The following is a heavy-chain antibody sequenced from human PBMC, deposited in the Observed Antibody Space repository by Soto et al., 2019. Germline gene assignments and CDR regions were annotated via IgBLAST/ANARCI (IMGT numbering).Heavy chain of an antibody. Sequence: EVQLLESGGGLVQPGGSLRLSCAASGFTFSSYAMSWVRLAPGKGLEWVSDITGSGGYTFYADSVTGRFTISRDNSKNTLYLQMSSLRAEDTAVYYCAKERYYDILTGPENYYYHYGMDVWGQGTTVTVSS. CDR2: ITGSGGYT. CDR3: AKERYYDILTGPENYYYHYGMDV. D-gene: IGHD3-9*01. J-gene: IGHJ6*02. CDR1: GFTFSSYA. V-gene: IGHV3-23*01.